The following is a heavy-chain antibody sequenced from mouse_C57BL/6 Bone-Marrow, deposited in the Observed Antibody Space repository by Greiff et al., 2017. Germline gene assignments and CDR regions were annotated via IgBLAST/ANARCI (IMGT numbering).Heavy chain of an antibody. D-gene: IGHD1-1*01. V-gene: IGHV5-6*01. CDR2: ISSGGSYT. Sequence: EVKVVESGGDLVKPGGSLKLSCAASGFTFSSYGMSWVRQTPDKRLEWVATISSGGSYTYYPDSVKGRFTISRDNAKNTLYLQMSSLKSEDTAMYYCARQHGYYGSSFSYWGQGTLVTVSA. CDR1: GFTFSSYG. CDR3: ARQHGYYGSSFSY. J-gene: IGHJ3*01.